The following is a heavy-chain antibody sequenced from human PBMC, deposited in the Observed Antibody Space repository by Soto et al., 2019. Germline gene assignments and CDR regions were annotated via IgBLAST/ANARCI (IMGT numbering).Heavy chain of an antibody. CDR1: GGSINSYY. CDR3: ARRWGAAVDY. CDR2: IDYSGST. Sequence: QVQLQESGPGLVKPSETLSLTCTVSGGSINSYYWSWIRQPPGKGLEWIGYIDYSGSTNYNPSLKSRVTISVDTSKHQSSLKLSSVTATDTAVYYCARRWGAAVDYWGQGTLVTVSS. D-gene: IGHD1-26*01. V-gene: IGHV4-59*08. J-gene: IGHJ4*02.